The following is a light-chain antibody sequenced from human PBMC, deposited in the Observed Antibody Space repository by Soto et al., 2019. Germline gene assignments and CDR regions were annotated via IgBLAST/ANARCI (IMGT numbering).Light chain of an antibody. J-gene: IGKJ1*01. CDR2: DAS. V-gene: IGKV3-11*01. CDR1: QIVTNY. Sequence: EIVLTQSPAHMSLSPGERATLSCGASQIVTNYLACYQQKPGQAARLLIYDASLRGAGVPSRCGGGWSGTVFTLTISILEPEVFAVYCCQRCSNWRTFGQGTKVDIK. CDR3: QRCSNWRT.